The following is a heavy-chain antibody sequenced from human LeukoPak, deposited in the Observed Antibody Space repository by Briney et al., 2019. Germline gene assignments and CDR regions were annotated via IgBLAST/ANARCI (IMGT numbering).Heavy chain of an antibody. Sequence: GGSLRLSCAASGFTFSSYSMNWVRQAPGKGLEWVSSISSSSSYIYYTDSMKGRFTISRDNAKNSLYLQMNSLRAKDTAVYYCARVVAAHWWYFDLWGRGTLVTVSS. D-gene: IGHD2-15*01. CDR2: ISSSSSYI. V-gene: IGHV3-21*01. CDR3: ARVVAAHWWYFDL. CDR1: GFTFSSYS. J-gene: IGHJ2*01.